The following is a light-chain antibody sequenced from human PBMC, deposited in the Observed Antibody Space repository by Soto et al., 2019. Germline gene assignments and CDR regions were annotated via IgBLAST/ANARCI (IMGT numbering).Light chain of an antibody. CDR2: GAS. J-gene: IGKJ1*01. Sequence: IVFTQSPANLSLSPGARATLSCRASQSVSRSYLGWYQQKPGQAPRLLMYGASIRAAGVPDRFSGSGSGTEFTLTISRLEPEDFTVDYWHHYETCGQGTKV. CDR3: HHYET. V-gene: IGKV3-20*01. CDR1: QSVSRSY.